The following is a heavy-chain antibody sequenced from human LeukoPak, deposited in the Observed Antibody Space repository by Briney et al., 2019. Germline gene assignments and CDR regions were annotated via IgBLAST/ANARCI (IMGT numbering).Heavy chain of an antibody. CDR1: GYTFTSYD. Sequence: ASVKVSCKASGYTFTSYDINWVRQATGQGLEWMGWMNPHSGNTGYAQKFQGRVTMTEDTSTDTAYMELSSLRSEDTAVYYCATVEGIAVAGTKGSYYYYMDVWGKGTTVTVSS. V-gene: IGHV1-8*02. CDR3: ATVEGIAVAGTKGSYYYYMDV. J-gene: IGHJ6*03. D-gene: IGHD6-19*01. CDR2: MNPHSGNT.